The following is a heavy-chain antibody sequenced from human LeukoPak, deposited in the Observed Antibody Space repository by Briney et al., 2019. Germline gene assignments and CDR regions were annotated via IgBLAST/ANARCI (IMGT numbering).Heavy chain of an antibody. CDR1: GGSFSGYY. V-gene: IGHV4-34*01. CDR2: INHSGST. CDR3: ARDRGDYFDY. D-gene: IGHD3-10*01. J-gene: IGHJ4*02. Sequence: SETLSLTCAVYGGSFSGYYWSWIRQPPGKGLEWIGEINHSGSTNYNPSLKSRVTISVDTSKNQFSLKLSSVTAADTAVYYCARDRGDYFDYWGQGTLVTVSS.